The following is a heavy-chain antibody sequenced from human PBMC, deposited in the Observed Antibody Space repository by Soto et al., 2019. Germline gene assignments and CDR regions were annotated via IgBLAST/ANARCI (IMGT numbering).Heavy chain of an antibody. V-gene: IGHV1-69*01. J-gene: IGHJ4*02. CDR1: GYTFTGYY. CDR3: ARGNSFDY. Sequence: QVQLVQSGAEVKKPGASVKVSCKASGYTFTGYYMHWVRQAPGQGLEWMGWIIPIFGTANYAQKFQGRVTITADESTSTAYMELSSLRSEDTAVYYCARGNSFDYWGQGTLVTVSS. CDR2: IIPIFGTA.